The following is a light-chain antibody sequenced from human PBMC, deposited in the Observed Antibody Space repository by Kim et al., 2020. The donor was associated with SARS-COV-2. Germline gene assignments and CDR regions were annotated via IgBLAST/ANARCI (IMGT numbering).Light chain of an antibody. CDR1: QSVSSSY. Sequence: EIVLTQSPGTLSLSPGERATLSCRASQSVSSSYLAWYQQKPGQAPRLLIYGASSRATGIPDRFSGSGSGTDFTLTITRLEPDDFAVYFCHHYGDSPPYTYGQGTKLEI. CDR2: GAS. CDR3: HHYGDSPPYT. J-gene: IGKJ2*01. V-gene: IGKV3-20*01.